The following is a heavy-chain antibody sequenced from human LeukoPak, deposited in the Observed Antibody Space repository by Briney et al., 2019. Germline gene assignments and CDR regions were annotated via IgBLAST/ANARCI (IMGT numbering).Heavy chain of an antibody. V-gene: IGHV4-59*01. D-gene: IGHD3-9*01. Sequence: SETLSLTCTVSGGSISSYYWSWIRQPPGKGLEWIGYIYYSGSTNYNPSLKSRVTISVDTSKNQFSLKLSSVTTADTAVYYCARGDYDILTGYRWFDPWGQGTLVTVSS. CDR2: IYYSGST. J-gene: IGHJ5*02. CDR3: ARGDYDILTGYRWFDP. CDR1: GGSISSYY.